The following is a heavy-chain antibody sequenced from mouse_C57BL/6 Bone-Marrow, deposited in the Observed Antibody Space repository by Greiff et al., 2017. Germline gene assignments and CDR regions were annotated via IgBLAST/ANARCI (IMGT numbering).Heavy chain of an antibody. D-gene: IGHD2-13*01. CDR3: ARDDGDYGYAMDY. CDR1: GFTFSDFY. CDR2: SRNKANDYTT. Sequence: EVKVVESGGGLVQSGRSLRLSCATSGFTFSDFYMEWVRQAPGNGLEWIAASRNKANDYTTEYSASVKGRFIVSRDTSQSILYLQMNALRAEDTAIYYCARDDGDYGYAMDYGGQGTSVTVSS. V-gene: IGHV7-1*01. J-gene: IGHJ4*01.